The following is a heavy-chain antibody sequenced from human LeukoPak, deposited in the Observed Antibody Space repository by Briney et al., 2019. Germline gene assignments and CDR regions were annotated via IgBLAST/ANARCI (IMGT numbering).Heavy chain of an antibody. Sequence: GGSLRLSCAASVLTFSESWMTWVREVPGQGLEWVAHINHEGGGIQYVDSVKGRFTISRDNAKGSVYLQMNSLRAEDTAIYHCATYINWVAGDVWGQGTTVIVSS. CDR1: VLTFSESW. D-gene: IGHD1-1*01. CDR3: ATYINWVAGDV. CDR2: INHEGGGI. J-gene: IGHJ6*02. V-gene: IGHV3-7*01.